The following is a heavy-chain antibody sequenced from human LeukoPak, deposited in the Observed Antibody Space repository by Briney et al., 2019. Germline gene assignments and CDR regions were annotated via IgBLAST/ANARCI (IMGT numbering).Heavy chain of an antibody. CDR3: ARESGGSYYLGPLDAFDI. J-gene: IGHJ3*02. CDR1: GFTFSRYW. CDR2: INSDGSST. V-gene: IGHV3-74*01. Sequence: GGSLRLSCAASGFTFSRYWMHWVRQAPGKGLVWVSRINSDGSSTNYADSVKGRFTISRDNTKNTLYLQMNSLRAEDTAVYYCARESGGSYYLGPLDAFDIWGQGTMVTVSS. D-gene: IGHD1-26*01.